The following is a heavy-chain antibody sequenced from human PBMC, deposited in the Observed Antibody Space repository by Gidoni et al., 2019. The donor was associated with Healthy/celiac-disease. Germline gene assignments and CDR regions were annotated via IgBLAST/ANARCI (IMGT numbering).Heavy chain of an antibody. V-gene: IGHV3-30*18. J-gene: IGHJ6*02. D-gene: IGHD1-20*01. CDR3: AKDQGAPGGYNWNAGGDYGMDV. CDR2: ISYDGSNK. CDR1: GFTFSSYG. Sequence: QVQLVESGGGVVQPGRSLRLSCAASGFTFSSYGMHWVRQAPGKGLEWVAVISYDGSNKYYADSVKGRFTISRDNSKNTLYLQMNSLRAEDTAVYYCAKDQGAPGGYNWNAGGDYGMDVWGQGTTVTVSS.